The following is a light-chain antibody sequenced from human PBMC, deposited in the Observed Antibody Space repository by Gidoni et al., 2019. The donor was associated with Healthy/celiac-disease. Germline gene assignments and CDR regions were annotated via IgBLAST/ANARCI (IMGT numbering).Light chain of an antibody. CDR3: GTWDSSLSAVV. V-gene: IGLV1-51*01. J-gene: IGLJ2*01. CDR2: DNN. Sequence: QSVLTQPPSVSAAPGQKVTIPCAGSSSNLGNNYVSWYQHLPGTAPKFLIYDNNKRLSGLPDRFSGSKSGTSATLGITGLQTGDEADYYCGTWDSSLSAVVFGGGTKLTVL. CDR1: SSNLGNNY.